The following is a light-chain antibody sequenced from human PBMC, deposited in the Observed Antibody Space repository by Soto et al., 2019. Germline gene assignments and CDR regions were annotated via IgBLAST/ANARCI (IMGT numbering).Light chain of an antibody. Sequence: ELTQPPSVSVAPGQTATITCRGNNIGSKTVHWYQQNPGQAPVLVVFDDSDRLSGIPERFSGSNSGNTATLTISRVEAGDEADYYCQVWDNSPDHRYVFGTGTKVTVL. CDR3: QVWDNSPDHRYV. J-gene: IGLJ1*01. CDR2: DDS. CDR1: NIGSKT. V-gene: IGLV3-21*02.